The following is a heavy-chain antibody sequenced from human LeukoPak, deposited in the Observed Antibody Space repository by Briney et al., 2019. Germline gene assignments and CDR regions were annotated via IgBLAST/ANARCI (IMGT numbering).Heavy chain of an antibody. V-gene: IGHV4-34*01. CDR2: INYSGGT. D-gene: IGHD6-13*01. Sequence: SETLSLTCAAYGVTFSGYYWSWICQPPGKGLEWIGEINYSGGTTYNPSLKSRLTMSSDTSNNHFLLQLSSITAADEAADYYARGRSAAGGVYFDYWGQGTLVSVCS. J-gene: IGHJ4*02. CDR3: ARGRSAAGGVYFDY. CDR1: GVTFSGYY.